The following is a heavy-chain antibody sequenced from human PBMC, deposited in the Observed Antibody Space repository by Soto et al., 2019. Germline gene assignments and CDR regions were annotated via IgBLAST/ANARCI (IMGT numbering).Heavy chain of an antibody. CDR1: GFTFSDYY. Sequence: GGSLRLSCAASGFTFSDYYMSWIRQAPGKGLEWVSYISSSGSTIYYADSVKGRFTISRDNAKNSLYLQMNSLRAEDTAVYYCARRTHNHYDSSGPPEAFDIWGQGTMVTVSS. CDR3: ARRTHNHYDSSGPPEAFDI. D-gene: IGHD3-22*01. J-gene: IGHJ3*02. CDR2: ISSSGSTI. V-gene: IGHV3-11*01.